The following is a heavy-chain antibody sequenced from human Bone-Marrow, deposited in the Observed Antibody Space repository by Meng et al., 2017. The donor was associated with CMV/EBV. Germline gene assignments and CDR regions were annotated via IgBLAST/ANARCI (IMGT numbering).Heavy chain of an antibody. CDR1: GYTFTTYW. CDR3: ARHPRLWLDGMDV. J-gene: IGHJ6*01. D-gene: IGHD5-18*01. V-gene: IGHV5-51*01. CDR2: IYPGDSDT. Sequence: GESLKISCEGSGYTFTTYWIGWVRQMPGKGLEWMGIIYPGDSDTRYSPSFQGQVTISADKSISTAYLQWSSLKASDTAMYYCARHPRLWLDGMDVWGQGTTVTGSS.